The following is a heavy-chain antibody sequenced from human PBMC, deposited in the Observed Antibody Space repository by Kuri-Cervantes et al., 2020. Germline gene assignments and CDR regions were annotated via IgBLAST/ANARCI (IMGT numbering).Heavy chain of an antibody. D-gene: IGHD6-19*01. Sequence: SETLSLTCAVSGYSISSGYYWGWIRQPPGKGLEWIGSMYHSGSTYCNPSPKSRVTISVDTSKNQFSLKLSSVTAADTAVYYCASQYSSGWYEAPYWGQGTLVTVSS. CDR2: MYHSGST. CDR1: GYSISSGYY. CDR3: ASQYSSGWYEAPY. V-gene: IGHV4-38-2*01. J-gene: IGHJ4*02.